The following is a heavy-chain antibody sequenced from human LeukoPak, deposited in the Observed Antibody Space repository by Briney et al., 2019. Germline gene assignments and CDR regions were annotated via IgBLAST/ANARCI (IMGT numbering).Heavy chain of an antibody. V-gene: IGHV1-69*04. CDR2: IIPILGIA. D-gene: IGHD3-22*01. CDR3: ARDLSYYDSSGPNRNAFDI. J-gene: IGHJ3*02. CDR1: GGTFSSYA. Sequence: SVKVSCKASGGTFSSYAISWVRQAPGQGLEWMGRIIPILGIANYAQKFQGRVTITADKSTSTAYMELSSLRSEDTAVYYCARDLSYYDSSGPNRNAFDIWGQGTMVTVSS.